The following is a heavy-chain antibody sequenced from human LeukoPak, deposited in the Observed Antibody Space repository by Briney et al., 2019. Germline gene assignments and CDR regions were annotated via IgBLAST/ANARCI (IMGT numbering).Heavy chain of an antibody. CDR1: GFTFSIYW. CDR3: AKGYYDYIWGSYRSDAFDI. V-gene: IGHV3-7*03. CDR2: IKQDGSEN. Sequence: PGGSLRLSCAASGFTFSIYWMSWVRQAPGMGLEWVANIKQDGSENYYVDSVKGRFTISRDNSKNTLYLQMNSLRAEDTAVYSCAKGYYDYIWGSYRSDAFDIWGRGTMVTVSS. D-gene: IGHD3-16*02. J-gene: IGHJ3*02.